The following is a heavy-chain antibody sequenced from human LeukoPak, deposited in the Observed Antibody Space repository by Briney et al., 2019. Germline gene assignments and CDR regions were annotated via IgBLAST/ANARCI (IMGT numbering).Heavy chain of an antibody. CDR2: IKGDGSTA. J-gene: IGHJ5*02. CDR3: AKSDWFDP. Sequence: GGSLRLSCAASGFTFRKYWMNWVRQAPGKGLVWVSRIKGDGSTATYADSVKGRFSISRDNAKNTLYLQMNSLRAEDTAVYYCAKSDWFDPWGQGTLVTVSS. V-gene: IGHV3-74*01. CDR1: GFTFRKYW.